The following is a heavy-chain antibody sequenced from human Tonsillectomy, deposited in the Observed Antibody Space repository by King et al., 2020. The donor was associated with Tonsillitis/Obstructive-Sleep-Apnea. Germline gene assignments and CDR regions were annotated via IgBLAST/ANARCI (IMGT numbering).Heavy chain of an antibody. CDR2: IYYSGST. Sequence: QLQESGPGLVKPSETLSLTCTVSGGSISSSSYYWCWIRQPPGKGVEWIGSIYYSGSTYYNASLKSRLTLSADTYKSQFSLKLNSVTAADTAVYYCARLGYCSSTNCNSGAFDIWGQGTMITVSS. CDR3: ARLGYCSSTNCNSGAFDI. CDR1: GGSISSSSYY. D-gene: IGHD2-2*01. V-gene: IGHV4-39*01. J-gene: IGHJ3*02.